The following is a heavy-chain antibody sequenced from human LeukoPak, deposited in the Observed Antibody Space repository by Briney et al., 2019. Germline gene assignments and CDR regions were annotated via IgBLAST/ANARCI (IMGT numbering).Heavy chain of an antibody. CDR1: GFTFSSYW. J-gene: IGHJ4*02. CDR2: IKQDGSEK. Sequence: QSGGSLRLSCAASGFTFSSYWMSWVRQAPGKGLEWVANIKQDGSEKYYVDSAKGRFTISRDNAKNSLYLQMNSLRAEDTAVYYCAREYCSGGSCYSGGYYFDYWGQGTLVTVSS. D-gene: IGHD2-15*01. V-gene: IGHV3-7*03. CDR3: AREYCSGGSCYSGGYYFDY.